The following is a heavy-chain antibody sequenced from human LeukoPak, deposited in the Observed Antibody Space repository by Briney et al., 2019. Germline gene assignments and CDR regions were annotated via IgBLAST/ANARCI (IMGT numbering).Heavy chain of an antibody. D-gene: IGHD5-18*01. CDR3: ARDFGYSYGIHSGFDS. CDR2: ISAYNGNT. J-gene: IGHJ4*02. CDR1: GYTFTNYG. V-gene: IGHV1-18*01. Sequence: ASVKVSCKASGYTFTNYGISWVRQAPGQGLEWMGWISAYNGNTHYAQKLQGRVTVTIDTSTSTAYMEVRSLRSDDTAVYYCARDFGYSYGIHSGFDSWGQGTQVTVSS.